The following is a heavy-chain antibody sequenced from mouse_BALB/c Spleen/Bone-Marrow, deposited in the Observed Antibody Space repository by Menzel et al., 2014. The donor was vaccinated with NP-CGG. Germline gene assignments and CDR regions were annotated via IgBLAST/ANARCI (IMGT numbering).Heavy chain of an antibody. CDR3: ARAVYGNFDY. D-gene: IGHD2-1*01. CDR2: SRNKVNDYTT. CDR1: GFTFSDFY. V-gene: IGHV7-1*02. Sequence: EVQGVESGGGLVQPGGSLRLSCATSGFTFSDFYMEWVRQPPGKRLEWIAASRNKVNDYTTEYSASVKGRFIVSRDTSQSILYLQMNALRPEDTAIYYCARAVYGNFDYWGQGTTLTVSS. J-gene: IGHJ2*01.